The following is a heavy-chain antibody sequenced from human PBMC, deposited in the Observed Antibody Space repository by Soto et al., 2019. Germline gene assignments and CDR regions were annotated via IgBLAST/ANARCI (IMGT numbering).Heavy chain of an antibody. V-gene: IGHV3-64*02. CDR2: ISSNGGST. CDR1: GFTFSTYA. CDR3: ARGPYYDPIHYFDY. Sequence: EVQLVESGEGLVQSGGSLRLSCAASGFTFSTYAMHWVRQAPGKGLEYVSAISSNGGSTYYVDSVKGRFTISRDNSKNTLYLQMGSLRAEDIAVYYCARGPYYDPIHYFDYWGQGALVTVSS. J-gene: IGHJ4*02. D-gene: IGHD3-3*01.